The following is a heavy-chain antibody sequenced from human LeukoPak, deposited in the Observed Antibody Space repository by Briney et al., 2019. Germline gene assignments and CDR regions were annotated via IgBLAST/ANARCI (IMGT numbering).Heavy chain of an antibody. CDR3: ARDVKEKGI. CDR2: INHSGST. Sequence: SETLSLTCTVSGGSISSSSYYWGWIRQPPGKGLEWIGEINHSGSTNYNPSLKSRVTISVDTSKNQSSLKLSSVTAADTAVYYCARDVKEKGIWGQGTMVTVSS. J-gene: IGHJ3*02. CDR1: GGSISSSSYY. V-gene: IGHV4-39*07.